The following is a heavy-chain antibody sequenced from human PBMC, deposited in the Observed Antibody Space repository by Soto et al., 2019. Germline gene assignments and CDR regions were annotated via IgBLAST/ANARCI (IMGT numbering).Heavy chain of an antibody. D-gene: IGHD1-26*01. J-gene: IGHJ4*02. CDR2: IYYSGST. Sequence: SETLSLTCSFSGDSVTSHYLTWIRQSPEKGLEWIGYIYYSGSTNYNPSLKSRVTISVYTSKNQFSLKLSSVTAADTAVYYCARGKNVGATDFDYWGQGTQVTVSS. CDR1: GDSVTSHY. V-gene: IGHV4-59*02. CDR3: ARGKNVGATDFDY.